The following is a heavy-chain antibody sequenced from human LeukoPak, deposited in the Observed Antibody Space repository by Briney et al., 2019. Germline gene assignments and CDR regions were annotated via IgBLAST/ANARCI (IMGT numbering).Heavy chain of an antibody. CDR1: GGSFSGYY. CDR3: ARVSDWGHFDY. CDR2: INHSGST. D-gene: IGHD7-27*01. Sequence: SETLSLTCAVYGGSFSGYYWSWIPQPPGKELEWMGEINHSGSTNDNPSLNSRATTSVDTSKIQFSLKLSSVTAADTAVYYCARVSDWGHFDYWGQGTLVTVSS. V-gene: IGHV4-34*04. J-gene: IGHJ4*02.